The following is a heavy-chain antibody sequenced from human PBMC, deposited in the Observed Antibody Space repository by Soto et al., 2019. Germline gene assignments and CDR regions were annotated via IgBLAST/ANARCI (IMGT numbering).Heavy chain of an antibody. D-gene: IGHD6-13*01. CDR2: ISGCGGST. Sequence: PGGSLRLSCAASGFTFSSYAMSWVRQAPGKGLEWVSAISGCGGSTYYADSVKGRFTISRDNSKNTLYLQMNSLRAEDTSVYYCASAGYSSSWGHFDYWGQGTLVTVSS. CDR1: GFTFSSYA. J-gene: IGHJ4*02. CDR3: ASAGYSSSWGHFDY. V-gene: IGHV3-23*01.